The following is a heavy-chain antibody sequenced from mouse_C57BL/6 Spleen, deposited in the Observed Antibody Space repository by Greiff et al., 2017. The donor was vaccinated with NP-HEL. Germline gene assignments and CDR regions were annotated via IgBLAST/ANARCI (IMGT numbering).Heavy chain of an antibody. CDR3: ARHEIYDGYYGGYFDV. CDR2: FYPGSGSI. D-gene: IGHD2-3*01. CDR1: GYTFTEYT. Sequence: QVQLQQSGAELVKPGASVKLSCKASGYTFTEYTIHWVKQRSGQGLEWIGWFYPGSGSIKYNEKFKDKATLTADKSSSTVYMELSRLTSEDSSVYFCARHEIYDGYYGGYFDVWGTGTTVTVSS. J-gene: IGHJ1*03. V-gene: IGHV1-62-2*01.